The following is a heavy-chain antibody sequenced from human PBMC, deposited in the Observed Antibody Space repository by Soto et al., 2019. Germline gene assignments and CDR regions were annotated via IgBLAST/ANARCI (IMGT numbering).Heavy chain of an antibody. CDR1: GFTFSSYS. CDR2: ISSSSYI. D-gene: IGHD2-15*01. J-gene: IGHJ4*02. Sequence: GGSLRLSCAASGFTFSSYSMNWVRQAPGKGLEWVSSISSSSYIYYADSVKGRFTISRDNAKNSLYLQMNSLRAEDTAVYYCARGGARGYCSGGSCYSFDYWGQGTLVTVSS. V-gene: IGHV3-21*01. CDR3: ARGGARGYCSGGSCYSFDY.